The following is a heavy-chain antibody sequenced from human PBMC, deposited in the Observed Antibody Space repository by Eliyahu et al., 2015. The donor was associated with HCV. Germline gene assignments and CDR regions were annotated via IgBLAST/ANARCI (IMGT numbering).Heavy chain of an antibody. CDR3: ARHSVDWLQDYFDY. CDR2: TYYSGST. D-gene: IGHD3/OR15-3a*01. CDR1: GGSISSYY. Sequence: QVQLQESGPGLVKPSETLSLTCTVSGGSISSYYWSWIRQPPGKGLEWIGYTYYSGSTNYNPSLKSRVTISVDTSKNRFSLKLSSVTAADTAVYYCARHSVDWLQDYFDYWSQGTLVTVSS. V-gene: IGHV4-59*08. J-gene: IGHJ4*02.